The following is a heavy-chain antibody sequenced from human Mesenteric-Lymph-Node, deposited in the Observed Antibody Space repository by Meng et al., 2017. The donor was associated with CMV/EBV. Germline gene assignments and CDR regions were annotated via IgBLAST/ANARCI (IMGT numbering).Heavy chain of an antibody. CDR1: GFSFSSYA. CDR3: ARGEAARLEVADY. CDR2: ISTSGDSV. J-gene: IGHJ4*02. Sequence: GESLKISCVASGFSFSSYAMDWVRRAPGKGLEWVSAISTSGDSVYYADSVKGRFIVSRENSKNTMYLQMNSPRAEDTAVYYCARGEAARLEVADYWGQGTLVTVSS. V-gene: IGHV3-23*01. D-gene: IGHD6-6*01.